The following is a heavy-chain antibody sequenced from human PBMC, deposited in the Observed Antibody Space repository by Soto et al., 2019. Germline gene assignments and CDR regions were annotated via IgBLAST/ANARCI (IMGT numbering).Heavy chain of an antibody. CDR1: GYIFPSYE. V-gene: IGHV1-8*01. Sequence: QVQLVQSGAEVKKPGASVKVSCKASGYIFPSYEINWVRQATGQGLEWMGWINPNRGNTGYAQKFQGRVTMTRNTFLSTVHMALSSTTTEDTAVYYCARSRGTYRDDLWGQATLVTVSS. D-gene: IGHD3-16*02. J-gene: IGHJ5*02. CDR2: INPNRGNT. CDR3: ARSRGTYRDDL.